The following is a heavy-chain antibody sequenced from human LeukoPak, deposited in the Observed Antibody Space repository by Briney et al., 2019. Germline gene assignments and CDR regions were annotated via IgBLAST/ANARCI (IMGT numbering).Heavy chain of an antibody. CDR1: GYTFTGYY. Sequence: ASVKVSCKASGYTFTGYYMHWVRQAPGQGLEWMGWINPNSGGTNYAQKFQGRVTMTRDTSISTAYMELSRLRSDDTAVYYCARDRKVRGARGNCFDPWGQGTLVTVSS. CDR2: INPNSGGT. V-gene: IGHV1-2*02. D-gene: IGHD3-10*01. J-gene: IGHJ5*02. CDR3: ARDRKVRGARGNCFDP.